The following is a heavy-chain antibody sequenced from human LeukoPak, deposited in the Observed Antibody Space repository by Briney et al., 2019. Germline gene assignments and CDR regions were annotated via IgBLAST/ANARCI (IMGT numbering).Heavy chain of an antibody. CDR3: ARDGYYDSSGSGWAYYYYMDV. Sequence: SETLSLTCTVSGGSISSYYWSWIRQPPGKGLEWIGYIYYSGSTNYNPSLKSRVTISVDTSKNQFSLKLSSVTAADTAVYYCARDGYYDSSGSGWAYYYYMDVWGKGTTVTVSS. CDR1: GGSISSYY. J-gene: IGHJ6*03. CDR2: IYYSGST. V-gene: IGHV4-59*12. D-gene: IGHD3-22*01.